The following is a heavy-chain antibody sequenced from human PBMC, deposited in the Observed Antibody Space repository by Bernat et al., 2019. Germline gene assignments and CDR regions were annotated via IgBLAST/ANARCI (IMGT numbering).Heavy chain of an antibody. V-gene: IGHV3-30*01. Sequence: QVQLVESGGGVVQPGRSLRLSCAASGFTFSSYAMHWVRQAPGKGLEWVAVISYDGSNKYYADSVKGRFTISRDNSKNTLYLQINSLRAEDTAVYYCARDLHYDIWTGDPDYWGQGTLVTVSS. J-gene: IGHJ4*02. CDR1: GFTFSSYA. D-gene: IGHD3-9*01. CDR2: ISYDGSNK. CDR3: ARDLHYDIWTGDPDY.